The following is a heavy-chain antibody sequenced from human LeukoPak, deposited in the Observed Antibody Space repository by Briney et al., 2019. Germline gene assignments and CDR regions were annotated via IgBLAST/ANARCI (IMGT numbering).Heavy chain of an antibody. J-gene: IGHJ4*02. V-gene: IGHV3-11*04. Sequence: GGSLRLSCAASGFTFSDNYMSWIRQAPGKGLEWVSYISSSGSIYYADSVKGRFTISRDNAKNSLYLQMNSLRAEDTAVYYCARDRAMIYDYWGQGTLVTVSS. CDR1: GFTFSDNY. D-gene: IGHD3/OR15-3a*01. CDR3: ARDRAMIYDY. CDR2: ISSSGSI.